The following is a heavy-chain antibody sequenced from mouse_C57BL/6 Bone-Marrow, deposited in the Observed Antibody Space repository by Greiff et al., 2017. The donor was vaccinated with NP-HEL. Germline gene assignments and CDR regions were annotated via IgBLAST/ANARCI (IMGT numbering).Heavy chain of an antibody. Sequence: EVQLQQSGPELVKPGASVKISCKASGYTFTDYYMNWVKQSHGKSLEWIGDINPNNGGTSYNQKFKGKATLTVDNSSSPDYMELRSMTSEDSAVYYCARATYYDYDGAMDYWGQGTSVTVSS. CDR2: INPNNGGT. CDR3: ARATYYDYDGAMDY. V-gene: IGHV1-26*01. D-gene: IGHD2-4*01. J-gene: IGHJ4*01. CDR1: GYTFTDYY.